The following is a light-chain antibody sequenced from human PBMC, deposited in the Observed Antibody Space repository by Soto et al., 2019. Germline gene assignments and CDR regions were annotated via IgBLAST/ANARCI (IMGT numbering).Light chain of an antibody. CDR3: QQSYSTPWT. CDR1: QSISSW. Sequence: DIKMTQSPSTLSASVGDRVTITCRASQSISSWLAWYQQKPGKAPKLLIYKASSLQSGVPSRFSGSGSGTDFTLTISSLQPEDFATYYCQQSYSTPWTFGQGTKVDIK. J-gene: IGKJ1*01. CDR2: KAS. V-gene: IGKV1-5*03.